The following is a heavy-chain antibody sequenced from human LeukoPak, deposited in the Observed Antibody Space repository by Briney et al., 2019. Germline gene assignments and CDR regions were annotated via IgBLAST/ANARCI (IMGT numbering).Heavy chain of an antibody. D-gene: IGHD3-22*01. CDR3: ARVRMRYYYDSSGSYKALFDP. J-gene: IGHJ5*02. V-gene: IGHV4-38-2*02. CDR1: GYSISSGYY. Sequence: SETLSLTCTVSGYSISSGYYWGWIRQPPGKGLEWIGTIYHSGSTYYNPSLKSRVTISVDTSKNQFSLKLTSVTAADTAVYYCARVRMRYYYDSSGSYKALFDPWGQGTLVTVSS. CDR2: IYHSGST.